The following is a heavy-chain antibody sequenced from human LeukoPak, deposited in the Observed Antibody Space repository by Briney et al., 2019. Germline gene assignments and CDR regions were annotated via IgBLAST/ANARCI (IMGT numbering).Heavy chain of an antibody. V-gene: IGHV1-18*01. D-gene: IGHD3-22*01. CDR2: ISAYNGNT. J-gene: IGHJ6*02. CDR1: GYTFTSYG. CDR3: ARDRLLAAWLSAFYYYYGMDV. Sequence: ASVKVSCKASGYTFTSYGISWVRQAPGQGLEWTGWISAYNGNTNYAQRLQGRVTMTTDTSTSTAYMELRSLRSDDTAVYYCARDRLLAAWLSAFYYYYGMDVWGQGTTVTVSS.